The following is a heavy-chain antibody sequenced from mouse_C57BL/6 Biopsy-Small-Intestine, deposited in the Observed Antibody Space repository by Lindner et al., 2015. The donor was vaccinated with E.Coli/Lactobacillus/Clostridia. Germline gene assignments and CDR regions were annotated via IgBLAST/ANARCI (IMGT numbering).Heavy chain of an antibody. D-gene: IGHD2-5*01. V-gene: IGHV1-81*01. CDR1: GYTFTSYG. CDR3: ARPNSNQGGAMDY. CDR2: IYPRSGNT. Sequence: VQLQESGAELARPGASVKLSCKASGYTFTSYGISWVKQRTGQGLEWIGEIYPRSGNTYYNEKFKGKATLTADKSSSTAYMELRSLTSEDSAVYFCARPNSNQGGAMDYWGQGTSVTVSS. J-gene: IGHJ4*01.